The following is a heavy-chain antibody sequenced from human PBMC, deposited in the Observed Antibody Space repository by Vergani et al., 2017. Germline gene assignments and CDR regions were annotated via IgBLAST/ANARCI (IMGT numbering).Heavy chain of an antibody. D-gene: IGHD6-6*01. CDR2: INHSGST. Sequence: QVQLQQWGAGLLKPSETLSLTCAVYGGSFSGYYWSWIRQPPGKGLVWIGEINHSGSTNYNPSLKSRVTISVDTSKNQFSLKLSSVTAADTAVYYCARGVRVFSSSSSRRYYYYGMDVWGQGTTVTVSS. J-gene: IGHJ6*02. CDR3: ARGVRVFSSSSSRRYYYYGMDV. CDR1: GGSFSGYY. V-gene: IGHV4-34*01.